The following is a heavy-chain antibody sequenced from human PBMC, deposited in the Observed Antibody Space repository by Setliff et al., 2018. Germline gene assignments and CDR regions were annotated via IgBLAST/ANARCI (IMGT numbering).Heavy chain of an antibody. V-gene: IGHV4-61*09. CDR2: IYTSGST. CDR3: ARGRAGHSGH. D-gene: IGHD6-19*01. CDR1: GGSISSGSDY. Sequence: SETLSLTCSVSGGSISSGSDYWTWIRQPAGKGLEWIGHIYTSGSTNYNPSLKSRVTISVDASKNQLSLNLRSVTAADTAVYYCARGRAGHSGHWGQGTLVTVSS. J-gene: IGHJ4*02.